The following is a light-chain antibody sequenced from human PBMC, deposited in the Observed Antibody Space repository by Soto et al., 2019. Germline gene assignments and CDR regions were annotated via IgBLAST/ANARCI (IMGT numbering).Light chain of an antibody. V-gene: IGLV2-14*01. CDR1: TGDVGYYNY. CDR3: TSYTSNSTML. CDR2: EVM. Sequence: QSVLTQPASVSGSPGQSITISCTGTTGDVGYYNYVSWYQQHPGKAPKLIIHEVMNRPSGVSHRFSGSKSGNTASLTISGLQAEDEADYYCTSYTSNSTMLFEGGTKVTVL. J-gene: IGLJ1*01.